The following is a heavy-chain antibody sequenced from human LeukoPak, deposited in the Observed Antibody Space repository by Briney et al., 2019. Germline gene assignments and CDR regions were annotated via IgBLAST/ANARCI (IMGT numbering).Heavy chain of an antibody. CDR2: IYYSGST. V-gene: IGHV4-30-4*08. Sequence: PSQTLSLTCTVSGGSISSGDYYWSWIRQPPGKGLEWIGYIYYSGSTYYNPSLKSRVTISVDTSKNQFSLKLSSVTAADTAVYYWARGRSLTLLWWFDPWGQGTLVTVSS. CDR3: ARGRSLTLLWWFDP. J-gene: IGHJ5*02. D-gene: IGHD2-21*01. CDR1: GGSISSGDYY.